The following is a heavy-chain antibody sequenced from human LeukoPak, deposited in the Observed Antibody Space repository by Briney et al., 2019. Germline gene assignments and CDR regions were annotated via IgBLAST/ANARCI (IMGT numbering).Heavy chain of an antibody. CDR3: ARNGPHYYDNSGYLDY. D-gene: IGHD3-22*01. V-gene: IGHV4-59*01. Sequence: PSEALSLTCTVSGGSISSYYWSWIRQPPGKGLEWIANIYYSGSTNYNPSLRGRVTISVDTSKNQFSLKLTSVTAADTAVYFCARNGPHYYDNSGYLDYWGQGTLVTVSS. J-gene: IGHJ4*02. CDR2: IYYSGST. CDR1: GGSISSYY.